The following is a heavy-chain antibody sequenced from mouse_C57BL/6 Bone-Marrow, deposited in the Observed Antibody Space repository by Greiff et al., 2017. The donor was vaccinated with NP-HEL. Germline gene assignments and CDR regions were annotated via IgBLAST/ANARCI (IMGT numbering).Heavy chain of an antibody. J-gene: IGHJ4*01. CDR2: ILPSIGRT. CDR1: DSEVFPIAY. Sequence: QVQLQQSGSELRSPGSSVKLSCKDFDSEVFPIAYMSWVRQKPGHGFEWIGGILPSIGRTIYGEKFEDKATLDADTLSNTAYLELNSLTSEDSAIDYCARGGYGSSYAMDYWGQGTSVTVSS. CDR3: ARGGYGSSYAMDY. V-gene: IGHV15-2*01. D-gene: IGHD1-1*01.